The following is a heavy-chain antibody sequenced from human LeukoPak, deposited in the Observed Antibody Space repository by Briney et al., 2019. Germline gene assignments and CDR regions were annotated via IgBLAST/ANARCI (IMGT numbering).Heavy chain of an antibody. Sequence: SETLSLICAVYGGSFSGYYWSWLRQPPGKGLEWIGEINHSGSTNYNPSLKSRVTISVDTSKNQFSLKLSSVTAADTAVYYCARHLMEQERGDGNYYYMDVWGKGTTVTISS. CDR1: GGSFSGYY. D-gene: IGHD1-1*01. CDR2: INHSGST. J-gene: IGHJ6*03. V-gene: IGHV4-34*01. CDR3: ARHLMEQERGDGNYYYMDV.